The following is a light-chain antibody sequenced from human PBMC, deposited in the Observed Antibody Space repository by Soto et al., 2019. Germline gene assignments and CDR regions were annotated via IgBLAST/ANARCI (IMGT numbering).Light chain of an antibody. CDR3: QQNYSSTFT. J-gene: IGKJ3*01. CDR2: GAT. Sequence: DIQMTQSPSSLSASVGDRVTIICRASPTISKYLNWYQQKPGKAPKVLIYGATRLQSGVPSRFSGSGVGTDFTLTISSLKHEDFATYDCQQNYSSTFTFGPGTKVDIK. V-gene: IGKV1-39*01. CDR1: PTISKY.